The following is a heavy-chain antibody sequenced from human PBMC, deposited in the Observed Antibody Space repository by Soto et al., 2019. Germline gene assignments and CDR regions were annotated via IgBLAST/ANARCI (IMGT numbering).Heavy chain of an antibody. J-gene: IGHJ3*02. V-gene: IGHV4-31*03. Sequence: TSETLSLTCTVSGGSISSGGYYWSWIRQHPGKGLEWIGYIYYSGSTYYNPSLKSRVTISVDTSKNQFSLKLSSVTAADTAVYYCARGGDRRDAFDIWGQGTMVTVSS. CDR3: ARGGDRRDAFDI. CDR1: GGSISSGGYY. D-gene: IGHD3-10*01. CDR2: IYYSGST.